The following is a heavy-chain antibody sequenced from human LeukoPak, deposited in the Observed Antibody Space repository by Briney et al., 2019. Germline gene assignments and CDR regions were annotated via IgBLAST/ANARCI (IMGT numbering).Heavy chain of an antibody. J-gene: IGHJ4*02. CDR3: AKEKIFGVVIDY. CDR2: IRYDGSNK. CDR1: GFTFSSYG. D-gene: IGHD3-3*01. Sequence: GGSLRLSCAASGFTFSSYGMHWVRQAPGKGLEWVAFIRYDGSNKYYADSVKGRFTISRDNSKNTLYLQMNSLRAEDTAVYYYAKEKIFGVVIDYWGQGTLVTVSS. V-gene: IGHV3-30*02.